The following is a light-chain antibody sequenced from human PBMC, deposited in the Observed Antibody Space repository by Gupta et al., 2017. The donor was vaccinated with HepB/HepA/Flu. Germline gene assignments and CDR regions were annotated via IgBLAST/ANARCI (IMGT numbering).Light chain of an antibody. J-gene: IGLJ2*01. Sequence: QSVLSQPSSASGTPGQRVTISCSGSFSNIRSNPVSWYQQVPGTAPKLLIYSDDKRPSGVPDRFSGSKSGTSASLAISGLQSEDESDYDCATWDDSLNGVVFGGGTKLTVL. CDR1: FSNIRSNP. V-gene: IGLV1-44*01. CDR2: SDD. CDR3: ATWDDSLNGVV.